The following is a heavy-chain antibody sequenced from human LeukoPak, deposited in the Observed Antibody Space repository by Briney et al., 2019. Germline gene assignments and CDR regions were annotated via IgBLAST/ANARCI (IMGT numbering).Heavy chain of an antibody. D-gene: IGHD6-6*01. CDR2: IYPGDSDT. V-gene: IGHV5-51*01. J-gene: IGHJ5*02. Sequence: GESLKISCKGSGYSFTSFWIGWVRQMPGKGLEWMGIIYPGDSDTRYSPSFQGQVTISADKSISTAYLQWSSLKASDTAMYYCARSIAARPNWFDPWGQGTLVTVSS. CDR1: GYSFTSFW. CDR3: ARSIAARPNWFDP.